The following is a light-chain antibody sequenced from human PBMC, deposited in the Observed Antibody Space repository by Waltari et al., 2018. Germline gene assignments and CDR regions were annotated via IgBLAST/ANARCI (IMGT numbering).Light chain of an antibody. J-gene: IGKJ1*01. V-gene: IGKV1-33*01. CDR2: RAS. CDR1: QGIGNW. CDR3: QQHDTSPLP. Sequence: DIQSTQSPSFLSESIGDRVTITCRASQGIGNWLAWYQQKQGKAPKLLICRASNLETGVPSRFSLSGSGTDFPLAIRNLQPEDIAPSYCQQHDTSPLPFGLGTQVELK.